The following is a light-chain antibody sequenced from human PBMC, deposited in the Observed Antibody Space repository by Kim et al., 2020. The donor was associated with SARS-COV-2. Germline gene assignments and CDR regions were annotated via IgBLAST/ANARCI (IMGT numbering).Light chain of an antibody. V-gene: IGLV7-43*01. J-gene: IGLJ2*01. CDR1: TGAVTSDHY. Sequence: PGRPVTLTFGSSTGAVTSDHYRNWFQQKHGQTPRPLIYSTDRKHSWTPARVSASLLGGRAALTLSGVQPEDEAVYYCVLHYNSVQVFGAGTSLTVL. CDR2: STD. CDR3: VLHYNSVQV.